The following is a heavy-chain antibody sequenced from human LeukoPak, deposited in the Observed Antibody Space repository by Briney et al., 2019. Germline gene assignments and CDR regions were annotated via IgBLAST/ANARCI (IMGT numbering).Heavy chain of an antibody. Sequence: ASVKVSCKASGYTFTSYYLHWVRQAPGQGLEWMGIIDPSGGSTSYAQKFQGRVTMTRDTSTSTVYMELSSLRSEDTAVYYCASPSGSRDAFDIWGQGTMVTVSS. J-gene: IGHJ3*02. CDR2: IDPSGGST. CDR1: GYTFTSYY. D-gene: IGHD3-3*01. CDR3: ASPSGSRDAFDI. V-gene: IGHV1-46*01.